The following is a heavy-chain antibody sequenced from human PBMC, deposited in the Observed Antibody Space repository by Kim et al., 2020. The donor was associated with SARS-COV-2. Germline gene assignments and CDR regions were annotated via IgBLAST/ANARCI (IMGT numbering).Heavy chain of an antibody. Sequence: GGSLRLSCVVSGINFNRYAITWVRQAPGKGPEWVSTVPESGPYTYDADSVKGRFTISRENSKNMVYLQMNDVRAEDTAIYYCTIGYCGRTSCWFLRYWGQGTLVTVSS. D-gene: IGHD2-2*01. V-gene: IGHV3-23*01. CDR3: TIGYCGRTSCWFLRY. CDR2: VPESGPYT. J-gene: IGHJ4*02. CDR1: GINFNRYA.